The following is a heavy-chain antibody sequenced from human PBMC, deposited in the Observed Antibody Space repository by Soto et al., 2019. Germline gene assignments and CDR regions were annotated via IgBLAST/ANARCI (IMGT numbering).Heavy chain of an antibody. Sequence: SETLSLTCTVSGGSISSSSYYWGWIRQPPGKGLEWIGSIYYSGGTYYNPSLKSRVTISVDTSKNQFSLKLSSVTAADTAVYYCARTNDAYGDYVAGAFDIWGQGTMVTVSS. D-gene: IGHD4-17*01. CDR3: ARTNDAYGDYVAGAFDI. CDR2: IYYSGGT. V-gene: IGHV4-39*01. J-gene: IGHJ3*02. CDR1: GGSISSSSYY.